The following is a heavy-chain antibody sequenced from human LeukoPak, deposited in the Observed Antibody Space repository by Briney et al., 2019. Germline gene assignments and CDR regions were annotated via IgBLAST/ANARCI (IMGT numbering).Heavy chain of an antibody. Sequence: GGSLRLSCAASGFTVSSNYMSWVRQAPGKGLEWVSYISSSGSTIYYADSVKGRFTISRDNAKNSLYLQINSLRAEDTAVYYCARDFTIYYDSSGYLFDYWGQGTLVTVSS. CDR1: GFTVSSNY. CDR3: ARDFTIYYDSSGYLFDY. D-gene: IGHD3-22*01. CDR2: ISSSGSTI. J-gene: IGHJ4*02. V-gene: IGHV3-11*01.